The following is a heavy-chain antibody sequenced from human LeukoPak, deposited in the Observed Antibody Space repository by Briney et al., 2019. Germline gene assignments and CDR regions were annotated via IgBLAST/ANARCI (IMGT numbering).Heavy chain of an antibody. D-gene: IGHD2/OR15-2a*01. V-gene: IGHV4-4*07. CDR1: GGSFSAYY. CDR2: ISPSGTT. J-gene: IGHJ5*02. CDR3: ARDFYASGFYFWFDP. Sequence: SETLSLTCAVYGGSFSAYYWSWIRQPAGKGLEWIGRISPSGTTHYNPSLGSRVTMSVDTSKNYYSLRLSSVTAADTAVYYCARDFYASGFYFWFDPWGQGMLVTVSS.